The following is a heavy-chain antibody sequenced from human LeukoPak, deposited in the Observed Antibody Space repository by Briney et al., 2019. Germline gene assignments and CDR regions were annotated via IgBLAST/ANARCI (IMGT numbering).Heavy chain of an antibody. V-gene: IGHV3-74*01. CDR1: GFTFINYW. J-gene: IGHJ4*02. D-gene: IGHD2-15*01. CDR2: INNDGSTT. Sequence: GSLRLSCAASGFTFINYWMHWVRQAPGEGLVWVSHINNDGSTTTYADSVKGRFTISRDNAKNTLYLHVNSLRAEDTAVYYCARGGSCSGADCRGSFDYWGQGSLVTVSS. CDR3: ARGGSCSGADCRGSFDY.